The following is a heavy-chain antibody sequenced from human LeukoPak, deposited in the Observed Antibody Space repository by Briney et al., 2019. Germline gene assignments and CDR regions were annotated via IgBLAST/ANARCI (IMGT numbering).Heavy chain of an antibody. V-gene: IGHV3-49*04. CDR3: TRRGLYYYDSSGFHY. J-gene: IGHJ4*02. CDR2: IRSKAYGGTT. CDR1: GFTFGDYA. Sequence: PGGSLRLSCTASGFTFGDYAMSWVRQAPGKGLEWVGFIRSKAYGGTTEYAASVKGRFTISRDDSKSIAYLQMNSLKTEDTAVYYCTRRGLYYYDSSGFHYWGQGTLVTVSS. D-gene: IGHD3-22*01.